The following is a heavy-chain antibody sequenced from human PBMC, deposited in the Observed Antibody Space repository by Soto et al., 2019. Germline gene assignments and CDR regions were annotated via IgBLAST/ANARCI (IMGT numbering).Heavy chain of an antibody. CDR3: AKDLAATATGDSFDI. CDR1: GFTFSTYA. D-gene: IGHD1-1*01. Sequence: EVQLLESGGGLVQPGGSLRLSCAASGFTFSTYAMTWVRQAPGKGLEWVSSVTNSGSNTNHADSVKGRFTISRDNSKNMLFLQMNSLRAEDTALYYCAKDLAATATGDSFDIWGQGTMVTVSS. V-gene: IGHV3-23*01. CDR2: VTNSGSNT. J-gene: IGHJ3*02.